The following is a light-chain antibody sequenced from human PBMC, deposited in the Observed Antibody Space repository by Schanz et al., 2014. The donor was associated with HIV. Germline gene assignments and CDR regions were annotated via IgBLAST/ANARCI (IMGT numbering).Light chain of an antibody. CDR2: GAS. J-gene: IGKJ1*01. Sequence: DIQMTQSPSSLSASVGDRVTLTCRASQGISKYLAWFQQKPGKAPKLMIYGASDLQSGVPSRFSAFGYGTEFTLTINGLRPEDVATYYCQKYDSAPWTFGQGTKVEMK. CDR1: QGISKY. CDR3: QKYDSAPWT. V-gene: IGKV1-27*01.